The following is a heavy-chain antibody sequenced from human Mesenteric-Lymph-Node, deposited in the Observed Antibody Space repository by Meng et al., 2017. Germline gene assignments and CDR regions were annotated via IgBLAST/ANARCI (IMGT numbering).Heavy chain of an antibody. J-gene: IGHJ5*02. CDR3: ARDGRVGSSGWGS. Sequence: GGSLRLSCAASGFTFSSFWMTWVRQSPGKRLEWIGNTTPDGRETHYVDSVKGRFTISRDNSDNSLYLEMNSLRAEDTAVYYCARDGRVGSSGWGSWGQGTLVTVSS. D-gene: IGHD6-19*01. V-gene: IGHV3-7*01. CDR1: GFTFSSFW. CDR2: TTPDGRET.